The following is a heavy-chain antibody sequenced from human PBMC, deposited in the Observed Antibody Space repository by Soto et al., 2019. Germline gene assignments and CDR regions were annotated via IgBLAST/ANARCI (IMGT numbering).Heavy chain of an antibody. Sequence: QVRLVQSGAEVKKPGSSVKVSCKVSGGTFSKYSLSWVRQTPGQGLEWMGGITPFVDTSNYAQRFLGRVTITADKSTTPAFLEVRGLKSEDTALYFCAITSFCNGSGCYSRHYYGMDVWGQGTTVTVSS. J-gene: IGHJ6*02. D-gene: IGHD2-21*01. CDR3: AITSFCNGSGCYSRHYYGMDV. CDR2: ITPFVDTS. CDR1: GGTFSKYS. V-gene: IGHV1-69*06.